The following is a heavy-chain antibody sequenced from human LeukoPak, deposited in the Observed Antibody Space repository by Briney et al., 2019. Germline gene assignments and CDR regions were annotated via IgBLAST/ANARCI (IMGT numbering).Heavy chain of an antibody. J-gene: IGHJ4*02. D-gene: IGHD1-26*01. Sequence: PGGSLRLSCAASGFTFSNYWMSWVRQAPGKGLEWVANIKEDGSEINFVESVKGRFTISRDNAKNSLYLQMKSLRAEDTAVYYCARGMGAPDYWGQGTLDTVSS. V-gene: IGHV3-7*04. CDR3: ARGMGAPDY. CDR1: GFTFSNYW. CDR2: IKEDGSEI.